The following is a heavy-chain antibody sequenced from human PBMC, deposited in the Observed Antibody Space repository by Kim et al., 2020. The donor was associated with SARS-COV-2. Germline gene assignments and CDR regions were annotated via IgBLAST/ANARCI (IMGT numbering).Heavy chain of an antibody. J-gene: IGHJ5*02. V-gene: IGHV3-33*06. D-gene: IGHD2-15*01. CDR1: GFTFSSYG. Sequence: GGSLRLSCAASGFTFSSYGMHWVRQAPGKGLEWVAVIWYDGSNKYYADSVKGRFTISRDNSKNTLYLQMNSLRAEDTAVYYCAKGSSGGSPHATDPGFDPWGQGTLVTVSS. CDR3: AKGSSGGSPHATDPGFDP. CDR2: IWYDGSNK.